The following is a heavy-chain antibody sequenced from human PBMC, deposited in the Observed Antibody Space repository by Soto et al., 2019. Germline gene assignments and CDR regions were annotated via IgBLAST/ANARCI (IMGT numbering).Heavy chain of an antibody. CDR1: GFTFSDYY. V-gene: IGHV3-11*01. CDR2: ISSRGSTI. J-gene: IGHJ4*02. Sequence: QVQLVESGGGLVKPGGSLRLSCAASGFTFSDYYMSWIRQAPGKGLEWVSHISSRGSTIYHADSVKGRFTISRDNAKSSLYLQVNCLRAAVTAVYYCARVGPPADYWGQGPLVTVSS. CDR3: ARVGPPADY. D-gene: IGHD2-2*01.